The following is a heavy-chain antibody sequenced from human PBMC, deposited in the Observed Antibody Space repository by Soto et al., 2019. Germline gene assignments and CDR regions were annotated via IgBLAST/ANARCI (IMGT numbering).Heavy chain of an antibody. CDR1: GFTFKDYY. Sequence: QVRLVESGVDLVKPGGSLRLSCEGYGFTFKDYYMSWIRQAPGQGLEWIAFITSGGRSTYYADSVRGRFTISRDDAKNSLYLQMNGLTVEDTALYYCARDPGLPRGMDVWGQGTTVIVSS. J-gene: IGHJ6*02. D-gene: IGHD3-16*01. CDR2: ITSGGRST. V-gene: IGHV3-11*01. CDR3: ARDPGLPRGMDV.